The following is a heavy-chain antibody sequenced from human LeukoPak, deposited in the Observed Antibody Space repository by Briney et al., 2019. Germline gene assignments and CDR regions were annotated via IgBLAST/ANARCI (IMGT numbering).Heavy chain of an antibody. CDR1: GFTFSSYA. J-gene: IGHJ6*03. V-gene: IGHV3-21*01. Sequence: GGSLRLSCAASGFTFSSYAMSWVRQAPGKGLEWVSSISSSSSYIYYADSVKGRFTISRDNAKNSLYLQMNSLRAEDTAVYYCARAVRYSSSFNYYYYMDVWGKGTTVTVSS. CDR3: ARAVRYSSSFNYYYYMDV. D-gene: IGHD6-13*01. CDR2: ISSSSSYI.